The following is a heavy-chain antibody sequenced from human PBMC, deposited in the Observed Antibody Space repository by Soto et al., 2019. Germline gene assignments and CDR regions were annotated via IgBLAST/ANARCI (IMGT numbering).Heavy chain of an antibody. CDR2: LSGSGGST. Sequence: GGSLRLSCAASGFTFSNYAMSWVRQAPGKGLEWVSALSGSGGSTYYADSVKGRFTISRDNSKNTLYLQMNGLRAEDTAVYYCAKCPDILPLEASDIWGQGTMVTVSS. V-gene: IGHV3-23*01. D-gene: IGHD3-9*01. CDR1: GFTFSNYA. CDR3: AKCPDILPLEASDI. J-gene: IGHJ3*02.